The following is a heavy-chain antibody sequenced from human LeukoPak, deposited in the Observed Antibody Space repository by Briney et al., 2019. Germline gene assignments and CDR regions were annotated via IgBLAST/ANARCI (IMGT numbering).Heavy chain of an antibody. CDR2: ISSNGGST. D-gene: IGHD5-12*01. CDR1: GFTFSSYA. J-gene: IGHJ4*02. Sequence: GGSLRLSCSASGFTFSSYAIHWVRQAPGKGLEYVSAISSNGGSTYYADSVKGRFTISRDISKSTLYLQLNSLRAEDTAVYYCAKGYDVDYWGQGTLVTVSS. CDR3: AKGYDVDY. V-gene: IGHV3-64*04.